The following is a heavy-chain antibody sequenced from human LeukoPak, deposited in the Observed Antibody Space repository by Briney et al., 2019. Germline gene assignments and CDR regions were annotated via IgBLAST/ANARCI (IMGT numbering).Heavy chain of an antibody. Sequence: AGGSLRLSCAASGFTVSSNYMSWVRQAPGKGLEWVSVIYSGGSTYYADSVKGRFTISRDNAKNSLYLQMSSLRVEDTAVYYCARGLVAQFDFWGQGTLVTVSS. CDR2: IYSGGST. V-gene: IGHV3-53*01. CDR1: GFTVSSNY. D-gene: IGHD5-12*01. CDR3: ARGLVAQFDF. J-gene: IGHJ4*02.